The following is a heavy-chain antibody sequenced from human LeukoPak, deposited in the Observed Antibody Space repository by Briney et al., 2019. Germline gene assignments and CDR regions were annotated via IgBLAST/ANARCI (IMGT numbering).Heavy chain of an antibody. Sequence: GGSLRLSCAASGFTFSSYWMSWVRQAPGKGLEWVSYISTSGSTIYYADSVKGRFTISRDSAKNSLYLQMNSLSAEDTAIYYCARDPQGGAFDMWGQGTMVTVSP. CDR2: ISTSGSTI. V-gene: IGHV3-48*04. J-gene: IGHJ3*02. D-gene: IGHD3-16*01. CDR3: ARDPQGGAFDM. CDR1: GFTFSSYW.